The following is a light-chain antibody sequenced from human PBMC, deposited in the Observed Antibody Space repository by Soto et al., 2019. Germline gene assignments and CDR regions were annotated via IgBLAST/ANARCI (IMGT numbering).Light chain of an antibody. V-gene: IGKV1-33*01. Sequence: DIQMTQSPSSLSASIGDRVTITCQASQDAGHFLNWFQQRPGKAPKLLIYDASSLQRGVPSRFTGRGSGRRFTLPITSLQPDDIATYYCQPYDRPPWTFGQGTKVEMK. CDR1: QDAGHF. CDR3: QPYDRPPWT. CDR2: DAS. J-gene: IGKJ1*01.